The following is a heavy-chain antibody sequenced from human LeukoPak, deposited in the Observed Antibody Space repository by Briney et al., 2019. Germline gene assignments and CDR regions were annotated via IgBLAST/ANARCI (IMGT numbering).Heavy chain of an antibody. CDR3: ACLYCSSTSCLDC. D-gene: IGHD2-2*01. V-gene: IGHV4-34*01. CDR1: GGSFSGYY. J-gene: IGHJ4*02. CDR2: INHSGST. Sequence: SETLSLTCAVYGGSFSGYYWSWIRQPPGKGLEWIGEINHSGSTNYNPSLKSRVTISVDTSKNQFSLKLSSVTAADTAVYYCACLYCSSTSCLDCWGQGTLVTVSS.